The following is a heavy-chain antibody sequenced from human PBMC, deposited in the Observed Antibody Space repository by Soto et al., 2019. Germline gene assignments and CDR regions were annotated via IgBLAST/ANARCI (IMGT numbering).Heavy chain of an antibody. D-gene: IGHD2-15*01. CDR3: ARHTPAISISDH. CDR1: GGSISSSSYY. J-gene: IGHJ4*02. Sequence: LETLSLTCTVSGGSISSSSYYWGWIRQPPGKGLEWIGSIYYSGSTYYNPSLKSRVTISVDTSKNQFSLKLSSVTAADMAVYYCARHTPAISISDHWGQGTLVTVSS. V-gene: IGHV4-39*01. CDR2: IYYSGST.